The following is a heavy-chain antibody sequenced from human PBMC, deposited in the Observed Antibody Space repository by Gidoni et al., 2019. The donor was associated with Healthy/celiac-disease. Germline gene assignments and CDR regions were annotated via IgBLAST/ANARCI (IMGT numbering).Heavy chain of an antibody. D-gene: IGHD3-22*01. V-gene: IGHV3-30*03. CDR1: GFTFSSYG. CDR2: ISYDGSNK. CDR3: ARDLRDSSGSPYYYYGMDV. J-gene: IGHJ6*02. Sequence: QVQLVESGGGVVQPGRSLRLSCAASGFTFSSYGMHWVRQAPGKGLEWVAVISYDGSNKYYADSVKGRFTISRDNSKNTLYLQMNSLRAEDTAVYYCARDLRDSSGSPYYYYGMDVWGQGTTVTVSS.